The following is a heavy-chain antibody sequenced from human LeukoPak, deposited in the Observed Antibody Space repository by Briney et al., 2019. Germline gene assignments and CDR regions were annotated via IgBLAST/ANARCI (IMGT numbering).Heavy chain of an antibody. V-gene: IGHV3-23*01. Sequence: SAIIGRGGSTYYADSVKGRFTISRDNSKNTLHLQMNSLRAEDTAVYYCVVISVAGYFDYWGQGTLVTVSS. D-gene: IGHD6-19*01. J-gene: IGHJ4*02. CDR2: IIGRGGST. CDR3: VVISVAGYFDY.